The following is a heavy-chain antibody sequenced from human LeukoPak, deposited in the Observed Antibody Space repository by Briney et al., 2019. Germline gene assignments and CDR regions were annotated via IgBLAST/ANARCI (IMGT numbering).Heavy chain of an antibody. Sequence: PGGSLRLSCAASGFTFSTFAMNWVRQAPGKGLEWVSVIYGGGTTYYADSVKGRFTISRDNSKNTLYLQMNSLRAEDTAVYYCARGGGYSYGLRFDYWGQGTLVTVSS. CDR2: IYGGGTT. CDR1: GFTFSTFA. D-gene: IGHD5-18*01. CDR3: ARGGGYSYGLRFDY. J-gene: IGHJ4*02. V-gene: IGHV3-53*01.